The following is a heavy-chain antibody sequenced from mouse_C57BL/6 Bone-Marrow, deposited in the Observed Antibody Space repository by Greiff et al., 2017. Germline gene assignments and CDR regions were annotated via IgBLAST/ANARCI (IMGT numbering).Heavy chain of an antibody. J-gene: IGHJ1*03. Sequence: EVQLVESGPGLVKPSQSLSLTCSVTGYSITSGYYWNWIRQFPGNKLEWMGYISYDGSNNYNPSLKNRISITRDTSKNQFFLKLNSVTTEDTATYYCASLGGYFDVWGTGTTVTVSS. CDR2: ISYDGSN. D-gene: IGHD4-1*01. CDR1: GYSITSGYY. V-gene: IGHV3-6*01. CDR3: ASLGGYFDV.